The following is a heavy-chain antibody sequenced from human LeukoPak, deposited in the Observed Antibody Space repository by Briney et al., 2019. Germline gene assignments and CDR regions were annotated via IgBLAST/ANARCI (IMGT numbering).Heavy chain of an antibody. CDR2: LYNGGGA. Sequence: GGSLRLSCAASGFTVSSNSMTWVRQAPGKGLEWVSILYNGGGANYADSVKGRFTISRDNSRNTLLLQMNSLRDEDTAVYYCARRDTTGWFHHFDYWGQGTLVTVSS. CDR3: ARRDTTGWFHHFDY. V-gene: IGHV3-53*01. J-gene: IGHJ4*02. CDR1: GFTVSSNS. D-gene: IGHD6-19*01.